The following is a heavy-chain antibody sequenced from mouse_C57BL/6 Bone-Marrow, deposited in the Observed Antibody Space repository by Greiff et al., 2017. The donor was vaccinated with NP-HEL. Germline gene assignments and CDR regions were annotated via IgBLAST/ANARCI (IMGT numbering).Heavy chain of an antibody. CDR1: GYTFTSYW. J-gene: IGHJ4*01. CDR3: AKAVVATSYYYAMDY. D-gene: IGHD1-1*01. CDR2: INPSNGGT. V-gene: IGHV1-53*01. Sequence: QVQLQQPGTELVKPGASVKLSCKASGYTFTSYWMHWVKQRPGQGLEWIGNINPSNGGTNYNEKFKSKATLTVDKSSSPADMQLSSLTSEDSAVYYGAKAVVATSYYYAMDYWGQGTSVTVSS.